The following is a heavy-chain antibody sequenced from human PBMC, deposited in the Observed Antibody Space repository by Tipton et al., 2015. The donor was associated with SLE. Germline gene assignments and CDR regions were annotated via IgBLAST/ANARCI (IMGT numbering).Heavy chain of an antibody. Sequence: SLISCAASGFTFSNNWMTWVRQAPGKGLEWVAHIKPDGSEEFYVDSVRGRFIISRDNAKSSLYLQMNSLNAEDTAVYYCAREYQGSFYVNGAFDMWGQGTVVTVSS. CDR3: AREYQGSFYVNGAFDM. V-gene: IGHV3-7*01. CDR1: GFTFSNNW. J-gene: IGHJ3*02. CDR2: IKPDGSEE. D-gene: IGHD3-10*01.